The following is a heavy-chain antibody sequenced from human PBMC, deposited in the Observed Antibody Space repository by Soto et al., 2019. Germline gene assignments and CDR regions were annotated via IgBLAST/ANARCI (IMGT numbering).Heavy chain of an antibody. CDR2: ISWNSGSI. Sequence: EVQLVESGGGLVQPGRSLRLSCAASRFTFDDYAMHWVRQAPGKGLEWVSGISWNSGSIGYADSVKGRFTISRDNAKNSLYLQMNSLRAEDTALYYCAKGDSSSFYYGMDVWGQGTTVTVSS. J-gene: IGHJ6*02. V-gene: IGHV3-9*01. D-gene: IGHD6-13*01. CDR3: AKGDSSSFYYGMDV. CDR1: RFTFDDYA.